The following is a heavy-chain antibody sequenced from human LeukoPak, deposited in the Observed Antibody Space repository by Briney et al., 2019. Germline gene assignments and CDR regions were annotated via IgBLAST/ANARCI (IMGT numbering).Heavy chain of an antibody. V-gene: IGHV4-59*01. Sequence: PSETLSLTCTVSGGSISSYYWSWIRQPPGKGLEWIGYIYYSGSTNYNPSLKSRVTISVDTSKNQFSLKLSSVTAADTAVYYCAREIAAAGTEAYAFDIWGQGTMVTVSS. CDR1: GGSISSYY. CDR3: AREIAAAGTEAYAFDI. J-gene: IGHJ3*02. D-gene: IGHD6-13*01. CDR2: IYYSGST.